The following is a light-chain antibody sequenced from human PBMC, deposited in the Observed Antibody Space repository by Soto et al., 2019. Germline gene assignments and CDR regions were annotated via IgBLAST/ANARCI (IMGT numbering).Light chain of an antibody. CDR1: QGISSY. Sequence: AIRMTQSPSSLSASTGDRVTITCRASQGISSYLAWYQQKPGKAPKLLIYAASTLQSGVPSRFSGSGSGTEFTLTISCLQSEDFATYYCQQYYSYPSSTFGQGTRLEIK. CDR3: QQYYSYPSST. CDR2: AAS. J-gene: IGKJ5*01. V-gene: IGKV1-8*01.